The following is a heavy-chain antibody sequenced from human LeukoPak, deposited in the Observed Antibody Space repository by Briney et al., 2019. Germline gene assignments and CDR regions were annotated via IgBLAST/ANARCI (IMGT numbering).Heavy chain of an antibody. CDR3: ARDFHPTWMTTVTAPDY. CDR1: GYTFTSYG. Sequence: ASVKVSCKASGYTFTSYGISWVRQAPGQGLEWMGWISAYNGNTNYAQKLQGRVTMTTDTSTSTAYMELRSLRSDDTAVYYCARDFHPTWMTTVTAPDYWGQGTLVTVSS. V-gene: IGHV1-18*01. CDR2: ISAYNGNT. D-gene: IGHD4-17*01. J-gene: IGHJ4*02.